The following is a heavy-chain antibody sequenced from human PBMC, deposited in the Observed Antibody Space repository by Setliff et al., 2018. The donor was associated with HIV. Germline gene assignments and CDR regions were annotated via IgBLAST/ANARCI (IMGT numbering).Heavy chain of an antibody. Sequence: PGGSLRLSCAASGFAFSTFDMNWVRQTPGKGLEWVSAVSPSSIVTYYADSVKGRFTVSRDDSKNMLFLQMNSLGPEDTAIYYCAKPTSGLYPRAFDLWGQGTMVTVSS. CDR1: GFAFSTFD. V-gene: IGHV3-23*01. CDR3: AKPTSGLYPRAFDL. D-gene: IGHD1-26*01. CDR2: VSPSSIVT. J-gene: IGHJ3*01.